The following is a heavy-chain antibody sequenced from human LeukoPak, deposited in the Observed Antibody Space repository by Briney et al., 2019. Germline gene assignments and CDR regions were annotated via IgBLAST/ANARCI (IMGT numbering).Heavy chain of an antibody. Sequence: ASVKVSCKVSGYNLTELSMHWVRQAPGKGLEWRGGFDPEDGETIYAQKFQGRVTMTEDTSTDTAYMELSSLRSEDTAVYYCATDHRGSNPTALFTFDIWGQGTMVTVSS. J-gene: IGHJ3*02. V-gene: IGHV1-24*01. CDR2: FDPEDGET. CDR1: GYNLTELS. D-gene: IGHD4-23*01. CDR3: ATDHRGSNPTALFTFDI.